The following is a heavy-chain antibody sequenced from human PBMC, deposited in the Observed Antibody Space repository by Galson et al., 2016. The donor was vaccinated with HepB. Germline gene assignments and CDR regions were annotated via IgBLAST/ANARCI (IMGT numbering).Heavy chain of an antibody. CDR3: ATEDSSSWFGPFDY. D-gene: IGHD6-13*01. V-gene: IGHV3-9*01. CDR1: GFTFDDYA. CDR2: ISWSSTNI. J-gene: IGHJ4*02. Sequence: SLRLSCAASGFTFDDYAMHWVRQAPGKGLEWVSGISWSSTNIGYADSVRGRFTVSRDNAKSSLFLQMNSLRTEDTALYYCATEDSSSWFGPFDYWGQGTLVTVSS.